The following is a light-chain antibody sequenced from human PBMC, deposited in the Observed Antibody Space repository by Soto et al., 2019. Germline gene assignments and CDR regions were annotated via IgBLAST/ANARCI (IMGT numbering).Light chain of an antibody. CDR3: GTWDISLTAGV. CDR2: DNN. Sequence: QSVLTQPPSVSAAPGQKVTISCSGSDSNIGNNYVSWYLHLPGTSPKLLIYDNNKRPSGIPDRFSGSKSGTSATLGIAGLQTGDEGDYYCGTWDISLTAGVFGGGTQLTVL. CDR1: DSNIGNNY. J-gene: IGLJ7*01. V-gene: IGLV1-51*01.